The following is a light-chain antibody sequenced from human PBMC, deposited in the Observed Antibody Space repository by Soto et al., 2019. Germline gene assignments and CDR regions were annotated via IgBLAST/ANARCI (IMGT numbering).Light chain of an antibody. V-gene: IGLV2-14*01. CDR1: SSDVGGYNS. Sequence: QSVLTQPASVSGSPGQSITISCTGTSSDVGGYNSVSWYQQHPGKAPKLMIYEVSNRPSGVSNRFSGSKSGNTASLTISGLQAEDEADYYCSSYTTSSTLIYVFGTGTKLTVL. CDR3: SSYTTSSTLIYV. J-gene: IGLJ1*01. CDR2: EVS.